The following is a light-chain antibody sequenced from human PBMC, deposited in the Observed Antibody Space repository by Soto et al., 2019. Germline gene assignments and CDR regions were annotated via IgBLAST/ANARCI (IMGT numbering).Light chain of an antibody. CDR1: TANIGKNY. CDR2: SDN. CDR3: AAWDDRMSGRV. J-gene: IGLJ3*02. V-gene: IGLV1-47*02. Sequence: QCVLTQSPSTSGTPGQRVTISCSGNTANIGKNYVYWYQQFPGTAPKLLIYSDNQRPSWVPDRFSVSKSDTSASLAISGLRSEDEAVYYCAAWDDRMSGRVFGGGTKVTVL.